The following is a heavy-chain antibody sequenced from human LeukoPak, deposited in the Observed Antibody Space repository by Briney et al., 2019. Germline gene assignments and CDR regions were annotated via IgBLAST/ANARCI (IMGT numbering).Heavy chain of an antibody. CDR1: GGSFSGYY. V-gene: IGHV4-34*01. Sequence: SETLSLTCAVYGGSFSGYYWSWIRQPPGKGLEWIGEINHSGSTNYNPSLKSRVTISVDTSKNQFSLKLSSVTAADTAVYYCARGADPYCSSTSCQYYFDYWGQGTVVTVS. CDR2: INHSGST. CDR3: ARGADPYCSSTSCQYYFDY. J-gene: IGHJ4*02. D-gene: IGHD2-2*01.